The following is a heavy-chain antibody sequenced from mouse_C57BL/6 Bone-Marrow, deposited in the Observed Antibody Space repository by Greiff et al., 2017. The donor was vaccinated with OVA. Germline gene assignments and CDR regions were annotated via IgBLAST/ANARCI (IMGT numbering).Heavy chain of an antibody. J-gene: IGHJ2*01. CDR2: IDPSDSYT. V-gene: IGHV1-59*01. CDR3: ARRGYYYYGSSYDYFDY. CDR1: GYTFTSYW. Sequence: QVQLQQPGAELVRPGTSVKLSCKASGYTFTSYWMHWVKQRPGQGLEWIGVIDPSDSYTNYNQKFKGKATLTVDTSSSTAYMQLSSLTSEDSAVYYCARRGYYYYGSSYDYFDYWGQGTTLTVFS. D-gene: IGHD1-1*01.